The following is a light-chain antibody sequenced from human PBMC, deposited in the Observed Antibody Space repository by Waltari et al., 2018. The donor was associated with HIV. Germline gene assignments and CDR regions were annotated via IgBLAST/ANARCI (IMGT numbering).Light chain of an antibody. CDR2: SNN. J-gene: IGLJ3*02. CDR1: SSNIGSNI. CDR3: AAWDDSLNAWV. V-gene: IGLV1-44*01. Sequence: QSVLTQPPSASGTPGQRVSISCSGSSSNIGSNIVNWYQQLPGTAPKLLIYSNNQLPSGVPVRFSGSKSGTSASLAISGLQSEDEADYYCAAWDDSLNAWVFGGGTKLTVL.